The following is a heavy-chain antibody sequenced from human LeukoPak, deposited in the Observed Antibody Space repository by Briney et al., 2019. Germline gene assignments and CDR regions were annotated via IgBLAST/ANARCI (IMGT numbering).Heavy chain of an antibody. CDR3: AKSMIRGATYYFDY. CDR2: INPNGDST. Sequence: ASVKVSCKASGYTFTSYYIHWVRQAPGQGLEWMGVINPNGDSTSYAQKFQGRVTMTRDTSTSTVYMELSSLTSEDTAVHYCAKSMIRGATYYFDYWGQGTLVTVSS. CDR1: GYTFTSYY. D-gene: IGHD3-10*01. J-gene: IGHJ4*02. V-gene: IGHV1-46*01.